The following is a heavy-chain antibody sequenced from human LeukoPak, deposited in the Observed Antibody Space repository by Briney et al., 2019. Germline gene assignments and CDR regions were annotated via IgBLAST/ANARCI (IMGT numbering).Heavy chain of an antibody. CDR2: IRSKAFGGAT. Sequence: GGSLRLSCTGSGYTFGDYAMSWVRQSPGKGLEWVSLIRSKAFGGATEYAASVKGRFTISRDDSKSIAYLQMNSLKTEDTAMYSCTRDGGTLDYWGQGTLVTVSS. CDR1: GYTFGDYA. V-gene: IGHV3-49*04. D-gene: IGHD3-16*01. CDR3: TRDGGTLDY. J-gene: IGHJ4*02.